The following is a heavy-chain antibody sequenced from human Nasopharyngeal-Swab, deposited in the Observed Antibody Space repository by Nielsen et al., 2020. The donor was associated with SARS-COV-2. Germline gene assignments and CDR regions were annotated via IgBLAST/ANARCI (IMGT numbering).Heavy chain of an antibody. CDR3: ARGGPLTIFGVGRYFQH. Sequence: GESLKISCAASGFTFSSYEMNWVRQAPGKGLEWVSYISSSGSTIYYADSVKGRFTISRDNAKNSLYLQMNSLRAEDTAVYYCARGGPLTIFGVGRYFQHWGQGTLVTVSS. V-gene: IGHV3-48*03. CDR1: GFTFSSYE. D-gene: IGHD3-3*01. J-gene: IGHJ1*01. CDR2: ISSSGSTI.